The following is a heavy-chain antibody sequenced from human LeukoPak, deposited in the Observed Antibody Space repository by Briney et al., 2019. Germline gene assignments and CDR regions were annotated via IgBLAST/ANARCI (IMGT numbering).Heavy chain of an antibody. D-gene: IGHD3-16*01. V-gene: IGHV1-69*05. J-gene: IGHJ6*03. CDR3: ARDHNYDYVWGYYMDV. CDR1: GGTFSSYA. Sequence: ASVKVSCKASGGTFSSYAISWVRQAPGQGLEWMGRIIPIFGTANYAQKFQGRVTINTDESTSTAYMELSSLRYEDTAVYYCARDHNYDYVWGYYMDVWGKGTTVTVSS. CDR2: IIPIFGTA.